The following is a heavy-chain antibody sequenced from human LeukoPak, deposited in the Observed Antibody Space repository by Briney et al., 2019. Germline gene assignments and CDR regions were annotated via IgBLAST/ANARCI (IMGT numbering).Heavy chain of an antibody. CDR1: GFTFSGYA. Sequence: GGSLRLSCAASGFTFSGYAMSWVRQAPGKGLEWVSSISGSGVNTYYADSVKGRFTISRDNSKNTLYLQMNSLRAEDTAVYYCACPPPGWGTGFDYWGQGTLVTVSS. J-gene: IGHJ4*02. CDR2: ISGSGVNT. D-gene: IGHD1-14*01. CDR3: ACPPPGWGTGFDY. V-gene: IGHV3-23*01.